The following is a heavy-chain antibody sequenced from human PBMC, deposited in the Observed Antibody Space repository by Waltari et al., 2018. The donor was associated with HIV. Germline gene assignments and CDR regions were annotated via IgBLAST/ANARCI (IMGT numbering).Heavy chain of an antibody. J-gene: IGHJ4*02. CDR3: ARGDYRVVYFDY. CDR1: GFTFSSYS. D-gene: IGHD4-17*01. Sequence: EVQLVESGGGLVKPGGSLRLSCAASGFTFSSYSMNWFRQAPGKGLEWVSSISSSSSYIYYADSVKGRFTISRDNAKNSLYLQMNSLRAEDTAVYYCARGDYRVVYFDYWGQGTLVTVSS. CDR2: ISSSSSYI. V-gene: IGHV3-21*01.